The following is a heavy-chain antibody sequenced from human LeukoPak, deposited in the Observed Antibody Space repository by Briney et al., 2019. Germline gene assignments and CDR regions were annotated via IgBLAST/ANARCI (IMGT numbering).Heavy chain of an antibody. CDR3: ARGGLWFHYYYGMDV. CDR1: GGSFSGYY. J-gene: IGHJ6*02. D-gene: IGHD3-10*01. Sequence: PSETLSLTCAVYGGSFSGYYWSWPRQPPGKGLEWIGEINHSGSTNYNPSLKSRVTISVDTSKNQFSLKLSSVTAADTAVYYCARGGLWFHYYYGMDVWGQGTTVTVSS. CDR2: INHSGST. V-gene: IGHV4-34*01.